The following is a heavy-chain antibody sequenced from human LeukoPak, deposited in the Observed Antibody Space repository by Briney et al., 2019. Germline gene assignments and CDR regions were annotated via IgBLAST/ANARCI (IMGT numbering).Heavy chain of an antibody. D-gene: IGHD5-12*01. Sequence: ASVKVSCKASGYTFTSYDINWVRQATGQGLEWMGWISAYNGNTNYAQKLQGRVTMTTDTSTSTAYMELRSLRSDDTAVYYCARTIVAGQFDYWGQGTLVTVSS. CDR1: GYTFTSYD. CDR2: ISAYNGNT. V-gene: IGHV1-18*01. J-gene: IGHJ4*02. CDR3: ARTIVAGQFDY.